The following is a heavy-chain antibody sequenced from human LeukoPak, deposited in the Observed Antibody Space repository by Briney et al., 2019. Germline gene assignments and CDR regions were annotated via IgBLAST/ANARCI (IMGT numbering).Heavy chain of an antibody. Sequence: PGGSLRLSCAASGFTFSSYAMHWVRQAPGKGLEWVAVISYDGSNKYYADSVKGRFTISRDNSKNTLYLQMNSLRAEDTAVYYCARDHGGEPGYWGQGTLVTVSS. CDR3: ARDHGGEPGY. J-gene: IGHJ4*02. CDR2: ISYDGSNK. D-gene: IGHD1-14*01. V-gene: IGHV3-30-3*01. CDR1: GFTFSSYA.